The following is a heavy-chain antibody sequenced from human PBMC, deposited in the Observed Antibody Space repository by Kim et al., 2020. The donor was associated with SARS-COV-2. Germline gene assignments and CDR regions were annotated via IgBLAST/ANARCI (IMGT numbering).Heavy chain of an antibody. CDR1: GFTYNNYA. Sequence: GGSLRLSCAVSGFTYNNYAMSWVRQAPGKGLEWVSSISGGAAHIYYADSVKGRFTISRDNSNNTLYLQMNSLRAEDTAVYYCAKDGGGWYTRGWYYFDYWGRGTQVTVSS. CDR2: ISGGAAHI. J-gene: IGHJ4*02. CDR3: AKDGGGWYTRGWYYFDY. D-gene: IGHD6-19*01. V-gene: IGHV3-23*01.